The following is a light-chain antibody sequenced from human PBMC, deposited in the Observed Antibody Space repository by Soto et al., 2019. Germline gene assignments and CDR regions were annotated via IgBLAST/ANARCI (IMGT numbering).Light chain of an antibody. J-gene: IGLJ2*01. CDR2: GNT. Sequence: QAVLTQPPSVSGAPGQSVTISCTGSSSNLGAGYAVHWYQQLPGAAPKLLIYGNTYRPSGVPERFSGSKSGTSASLAITGLQADDEADYYCQSYDTSLSGSRIFGGGNKVTVL. V-gene: IGLV1-40*01. CDR3: QSYDTSLSGSRI. CDR1: SSNLGAGYA.